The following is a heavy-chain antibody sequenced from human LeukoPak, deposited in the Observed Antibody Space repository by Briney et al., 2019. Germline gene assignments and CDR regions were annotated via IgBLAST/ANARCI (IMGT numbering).Heavy chain of an antibody. CDR2: MNPNSGNT. CDR3: ARDFGYCDY. Sequence: GASLKVSCKASGDTFTSYDINWVRQATGQGLEWMGWMNPNSGNTGYAQKFQGRVTMTRNTSISTAYMEPSSLRSEDTAVYYCARDFGYCDYWGQGTLVTVSS. CDR1: GDTFTSYD. J-gene: IGHJ4*02. V-gene: IGHV1-8*01. D-gene: IGHD3-3*01.